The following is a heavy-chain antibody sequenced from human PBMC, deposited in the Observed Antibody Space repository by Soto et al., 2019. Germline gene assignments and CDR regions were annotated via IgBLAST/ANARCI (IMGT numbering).Heavy chain of an antibody. V-gene: IGHV4-34*01. J-gene: IGHJ2*01. CDR3: ARRSIAVAGTLHWYFDL. Sequence: QVQLQQWGAGLLKPSETLSLTCAVYGGSFSGYYWSWIRQPPGKGLEWIGEINHSGSTNYNPSLKRRVTISVDTSKNQFSLKLSSVTAADTAVYYCARRSIAVAGTLHWYFDLWGRGTLVTVSS. CDR1: GGSFSGYY. CDR2: INHSGST. D-gene: IGHD6-19*01.